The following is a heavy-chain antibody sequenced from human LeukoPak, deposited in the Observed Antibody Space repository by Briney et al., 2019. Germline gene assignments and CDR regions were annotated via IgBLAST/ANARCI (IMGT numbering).Heavy chain of an antibody. J-gene: IGHJ3*02. CDR1: GGSISSGDYY. V-gene: IGHV4-30-4*08. Sequence: SQTLYLTCTVSGGSISSGDYYWSWIRQPPGKGLEWIGYIYYSGSTCYNPSLKSRVTISVDTSKNQFSLKLSSVTAADTAVYYCARITPKQRITIFGVALDAFDIWGQGTMVTVSS. CDR3: ARITPKQRITIFGVALDAFDI. CDR2: IYYSGST. D-gene: IGHD3-3*01.